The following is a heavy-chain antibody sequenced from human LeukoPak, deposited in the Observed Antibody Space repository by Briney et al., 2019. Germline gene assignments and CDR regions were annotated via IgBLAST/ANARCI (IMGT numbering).Heavy chain of an antibody. D-gene: IGHD3-10*01. CDR1: GFTFSSYA. CDR2: ISGSGGST. J-gene: IGHJ3*02. CDR3: TLLWFGELLAGRAAFDI. Sequence: GGSLRLSCAASGFTFSSYAMSWVRQAPGKGLEWVSAISGSGGSTYYADSVKGRFTISRDNSKNTLYLQMNSLRAEDTAVYYCTLLWFGELLAGRAAFDIWGQGTMVTVSS. V-gene: IGHV3-23*01.